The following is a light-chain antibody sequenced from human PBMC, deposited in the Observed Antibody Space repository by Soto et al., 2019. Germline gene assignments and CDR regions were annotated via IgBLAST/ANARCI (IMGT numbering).Light chain of an antibody. CDR1: RSDIGDSNF. V-gene: IGLV2-14*01. CDR3: ASFRSGTILV. CDR2: EVN. Sequence: QSVLTQPASVSGSPGQSVTISCTGPRSDIGDSNFISWYQHSPGKAPRLLIYEVNNRPSGVSRRFSGSKAGNTASLTISGLLEDDEADYFCASFRSGTILVFGSGTKVHRP. J-gene: IGLJ1*01.